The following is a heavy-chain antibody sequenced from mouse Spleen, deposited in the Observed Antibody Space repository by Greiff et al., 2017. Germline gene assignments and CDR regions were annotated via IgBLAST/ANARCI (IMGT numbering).Heavy chain of an antibody. CDR1: GYTFTDYY. CDR3: ARSYYGDYFAY. V-gene: IGHV1-77*01. Sequence: VKLQESGAELVKPGASVKISCKASGYTFTDYYINWVKQRPGQGLEWIGKIGPGSGSTYYNEKFKGKATLTVNKSSSTAYMELRSLTSEDSAVYYCARSYYGDYFAYWGQGTLVTVSA. J-gene: IGHJ3*01. CDR2: IGPGSGST. D-gene: IGHD2-13*01.